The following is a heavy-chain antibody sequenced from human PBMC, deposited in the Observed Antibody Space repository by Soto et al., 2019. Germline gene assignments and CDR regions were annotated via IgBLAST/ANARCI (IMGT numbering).Heavy chain of an antibody. CDR2: ISGSGGST. J-gene: IGHJ4*02. CDR3: AKGYNHDSTGHYSVRESSFDY. CDR1: GFTFSNYA. D-gene: IGHD3-22*01. Sequence: GGSLRLSCAASGFTFSNYAMSWVRQAPGKGLEWVSAISGSGGSTYYADSVKGRFTISRDNSKNALSLQMNSLRAEDTAVYYCAKGYNHDSTGHYSVRESSFDYWGQGTLVTVSS. V-gene: IGHV3-23*01.